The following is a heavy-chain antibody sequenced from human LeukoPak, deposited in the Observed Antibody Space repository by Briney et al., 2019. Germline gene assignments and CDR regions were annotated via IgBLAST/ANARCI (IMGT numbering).Heavy chain of an antibody. D-gene: IGHD3-10*01. CDR1: GGTFSSYA. J-gene: IGHJ4*02. CDR2: IIPILGIA. CDR3: ARDWPKDYYGSGSYYNTFDY. V-gene: IGHV1-69*04. Sequence: GASVKVSCNASGGTFSSYAISWVRQAPGQGLEWMGRIIPILGIANYAQRFQGRVTITADKSTSTAYMELSSLRSEDTAVYYCARDWPKDYYGSGSYYNTFDYWGQGTLVTVSS.